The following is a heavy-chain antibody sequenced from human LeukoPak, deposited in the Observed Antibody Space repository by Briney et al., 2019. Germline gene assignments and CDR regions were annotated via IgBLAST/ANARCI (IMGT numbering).Heavy chain of an antibody. CDR2: IYSGGST. CDR3: ARGQSKYYYGMDV. V-gene: IGHV3-53*01. J-gene: IGHJ6*02. Sequence: AGGSLRLSCAASGFTVSSKYISWVRQAPGKGLEWVSVIYSGGSTKYAESVTGRFTISRDNSKNTLYLHLNSMRAEDTAVYYCARGQSKYYYGMDVWGQGTTVTVSS. CDR1: GFTVSSKY.